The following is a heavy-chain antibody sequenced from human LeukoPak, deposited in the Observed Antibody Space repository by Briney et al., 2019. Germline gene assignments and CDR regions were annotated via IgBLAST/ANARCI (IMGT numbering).Heavy chain of an antibody. CDR1: GFTFSSYT. J-gene: IGHJ4*02. Sequence: PGGPLRLPCTPSGFTFSSYTMTGARHAPGKGVEWVPYISGSSTTIYYADSVKGRFTISRDNAKNSLYLQMNSLRDEDTALYYCARDVLSYGDSGVDYWGQGTLVTVSS. CDR3: ARDVLSYGDSGVDY. CDR2: ISGSSTTI. D-gene: IGHD2-2*01. V-gene: IGHV3-48*02.